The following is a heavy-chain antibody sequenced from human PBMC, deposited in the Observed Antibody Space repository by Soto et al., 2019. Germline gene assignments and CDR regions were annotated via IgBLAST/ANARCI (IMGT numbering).Heavy chain of an antibody. CDR3: ARGPRYNWFDP. J-gene: IGHJ5*02. CDR2: IYYSGST. V-gene: IGHV4-30-4*01. CDR1: GGSISSGDYY. Sequence: SEPLSLTCTVSGGSISSGDYYWSWVRQPPGKGLEWIGYIYYSGSTYYNPSLKSRVTISVDTSKNQFSLKLSSVTAADTAVYYCARGPRYNWFDPWGQGTLVTVSS.